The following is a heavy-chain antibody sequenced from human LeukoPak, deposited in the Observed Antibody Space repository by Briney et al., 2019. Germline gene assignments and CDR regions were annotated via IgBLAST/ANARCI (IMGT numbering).Heavy chain of an antibody. CDR3: ARDGDVVVVPSSIDNYFDY. CDR2: ISYDGNSQ. D-gene: IGHD2-2*01. CDR1: GFTFSNYA. V-gene: IGHV3-30-3*01. J-gene: IGHJ4*02. Sequence: GGSLRLSCAASGFTFSNYAMHWVRQAPGKGLQWVAVISYDGNSQYYTDSVKGRFTISRDNSKITLYLQMNSLRAEDTAVYYCARDGDVVVVPSSIDNYFDYWGQGTLVTVSS.